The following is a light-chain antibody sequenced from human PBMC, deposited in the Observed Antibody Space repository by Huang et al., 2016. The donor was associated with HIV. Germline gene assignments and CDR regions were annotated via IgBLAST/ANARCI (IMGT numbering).Light chain of an antibody. J-gene: IGKJ1*01. CDR2: KAS. CDR1: QSIKNY. Sequence: DVQMTQSPSTLSAYVGDRITITCRASQSIKNYLAWYQQKAGKAPDLLIYKASTLDSGVPSRFSGSGSGTTFTLTISNLQPDDFATYYCQQYDSYWTFGQGTKVE. V-gene: IGKV1-5*03. CDR3: QQYDSYWT.